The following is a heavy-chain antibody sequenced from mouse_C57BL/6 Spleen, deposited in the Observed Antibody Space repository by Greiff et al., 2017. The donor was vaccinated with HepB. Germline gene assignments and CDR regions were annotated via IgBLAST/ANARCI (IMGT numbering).Heavy chain of an antibody. CDR2: INPNNGGT. CDR3: ARERRPYWYFDV. V-gene: IGHV1-22*01. CDR1: GYTFTDYN. J-gene: IGHJ1*03. Sequence: EVQLQQSGPELVKPGASVKMSCKASGYTFTDYNMHWVKQSHGKSLEWIGYINPNNGGTSYNQKFKGKATLTVNKSSSTAYMELRSLTSEDSAVYYCARERRPYWYFDVWGTGTTVTVSS.